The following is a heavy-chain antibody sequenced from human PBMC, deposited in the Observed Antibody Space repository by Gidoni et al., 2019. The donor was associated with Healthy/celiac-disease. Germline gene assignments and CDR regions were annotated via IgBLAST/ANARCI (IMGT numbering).Heavy chain of an antibody. CDR1: AFTFSDYY. CDR2: ISSSSSYT. Sequence: QVQLVASGGGLVKPGGSLRLSCAASAFTFSDYYMSWIRQAPGKGLGWVSYISSSSSYTNYADSVKGRFTISRDNAKNSLYLQMNSLRAEDTDVYYCARDREYSSGWYPVGFDYWGQGTLVTVSS. CDR3: ARDREYSSGWYPVGFDY. V-gene: IGHV3-11*06. D-gene: IGHD6-19*01. J-gene: IGHJ4*02.